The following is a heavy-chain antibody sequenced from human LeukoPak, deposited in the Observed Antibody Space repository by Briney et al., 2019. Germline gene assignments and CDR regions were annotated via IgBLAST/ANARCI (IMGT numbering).Heavy chain of an antibody. CDR1: GGSISSSTW. D-gene: IGHD3-16*01. CDR2: IYHSGST. V-gene: IGHV4-4*02. J-gene: IGHJ5*02. Sequence: SETLSLTCAVSGGSISSSTWWNWVRQSPGKGLGWIGEIYHSGSTNYNPSLNGRVTISVDKSKNQFSLRLNSVTAADTAVYYCARQEGDRARFDPWGQGTLVTVSS. CDR3: ARQEGDRARFDP.